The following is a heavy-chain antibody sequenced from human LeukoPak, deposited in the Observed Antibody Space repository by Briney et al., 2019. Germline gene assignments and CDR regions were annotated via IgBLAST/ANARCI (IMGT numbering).Heavy chain of an antibody. J-gene: IGHJ6*03. Sequence: SETLSLTCTVSGGSISSYYWSWIRQPPGKGLEWIGYIYYSESTNYNPSLKSRVTISVDTSKNQFSLKLSSVTAADTAVYYCARGPRVSLYYYYYMDVWGKGTTVTVSS. CDR3: ARGPRVSLYYYYYMDV. CDR2: IYYSEST. CDR1: GGSISSYY. D-gene: IGHD3-22*01. V-gene: IGHV4-59*01.